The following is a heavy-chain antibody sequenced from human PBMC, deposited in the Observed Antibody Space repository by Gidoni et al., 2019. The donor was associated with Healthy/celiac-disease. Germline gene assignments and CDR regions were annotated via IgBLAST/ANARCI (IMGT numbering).Heavy chain of an antibody. J-gene: IGHJ5*02. Sequence: QVQLVESGGGVDQPGRSLRRSCAASGFTFICYGMHWVRPPGKGREWVAVITYDGSNKYYADSVKGRFTISRDNSKNTLYLQMNSLRAEDTAVYYCAKASGGSVGGWFDPWGQGTLVTVSS. CDR1: GFTFICYG. D-gene: IGHD2-15*01. CDR3: AKASGGSVGGWFDP. V-gene: IGHV3-30*18. CDR2: ITYDGSNK.